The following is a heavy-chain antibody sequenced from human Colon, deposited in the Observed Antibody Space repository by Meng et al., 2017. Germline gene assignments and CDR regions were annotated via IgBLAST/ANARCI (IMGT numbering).Heavy chain of an antibody. J-gene: IGHJ4*02. CDR2: RVVGSAST. V-gene: IGHV1-58*01. D-gene: IGHD4-17*01. Sequence: SVKVSCKTSGFTFSSSAVQWVRQGRGQRLVWIGWRVVGSASTTSAQKFQERVTITRDMATSTAYLELSSLRSEDTAVYDCSADAYGKEEDYDYWGQGTLVTVSS. CDR1: GFTFSSSA. CDR3: SADAYGKEEDYDY.